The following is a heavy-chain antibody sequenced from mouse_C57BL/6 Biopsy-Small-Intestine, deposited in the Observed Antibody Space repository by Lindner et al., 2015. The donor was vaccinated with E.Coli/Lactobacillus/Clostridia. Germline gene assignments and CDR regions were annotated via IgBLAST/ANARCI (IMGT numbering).Heavy chain of an antibody. CDR3: ARRGIYDGPYYYAMDY. CDR2: ILPGSGST. J-gene: IGHJ4*01. Sequence: VQLQESGAELMKPGASVKLSCKATGYTFTGYWIGWVKQRPGHGLEWIGEILPGSGSTNYNESFKGKATFTADTSSNTAYMQLSSLTTEDSAIYYCARRGIYDGPYYYAMDYWGQGTSVTVSS. CDR1: GYTFTGYW. V-gene: IGHV1-9*01. D-gene: IGHD2-3*01.